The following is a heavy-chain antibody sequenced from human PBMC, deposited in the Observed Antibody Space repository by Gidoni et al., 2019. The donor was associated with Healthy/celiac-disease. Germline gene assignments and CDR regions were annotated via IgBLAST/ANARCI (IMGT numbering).Heavy chain of an antibody. D-gene: IGHD3-10*01. CDR3: ARGEYSGSGSHTDY. V-gene: IGHV4-4*02. Sequence: VKLQASGPGRVKPAGTLSRTCAGSGGTNSSSNWWSWVRQPPGKGLAWIGEVYHGGRTNYNPSLKSRVTISVDKSKNQFSLKLSSVTASDTAVYYCARGEYSGSGSHTDYWGQGTLVTVSS. CDR1: GGTNSSSNW. CDR2: VYHGGRT. J-gene: IGHJ4*02.